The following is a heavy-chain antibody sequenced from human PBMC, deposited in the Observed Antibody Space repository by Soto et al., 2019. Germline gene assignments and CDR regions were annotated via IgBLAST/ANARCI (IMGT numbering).Heavy chain of an antibody. D-gene: IGHD3-22*01. J-gene: IGHJ5*02. CDR2: IYYSGTT. Sequence: SETLSLTCAVSGYSISSSNWWGWIRQPPGKGLKWIGYIYYSGTTYYNPSLKSRVTISVDTSKNQFSLKLSSVTAADTAVYYCARDWGSSGYYYDRWLDPWGQGTLVTVSS. CDR1: GYSISSSNW. V-gene: IGHV4-28*03. CDR3: ARDWGSSGYYYDRWLDP.